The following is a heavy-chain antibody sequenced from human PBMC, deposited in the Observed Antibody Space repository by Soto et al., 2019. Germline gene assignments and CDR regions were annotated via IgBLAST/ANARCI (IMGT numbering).Heavy chain of an antibody. J-gene: IGHJ4*02. V-gene: IGHV3-15*01. CDR1: EFTFSNAW. CDR3: TTFGDFWSGSDFDY. Sequence: EVQLVESGGGLVKPGGSLRLSCAASEFTFSNAWMSWVRQAPGKGLEWVGRIKSKTDGGTTDYAAPVKGRFTISRDDSKNTLYLQMNSLKTQDTAVYYCTTFGDFWSGSDFDYWGQGTLVTVSS. CDR2: IKSKTDGGTT. D-gene: IGHD3-3*01.